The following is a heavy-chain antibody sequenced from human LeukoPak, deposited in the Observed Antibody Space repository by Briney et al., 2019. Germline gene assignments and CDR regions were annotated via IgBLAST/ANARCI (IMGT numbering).Heavy chain of an antibody. CDR3: AREILDYGMDV. Sequence: TGGSLRLSCAASGFTFSSYWMHWVRQAPGKGLVWVLRINSDGSSTSYADSVKGRFTISRDNAKNTLYLQMNSLRAEDTAVYYCAREILDYGMDVWGQGTTVTVSS. CDR1: GFTFSSYW. CDR2: INSDGSST. V-gene: IGHV3-74*01. J-gene: IGHJ6*02.